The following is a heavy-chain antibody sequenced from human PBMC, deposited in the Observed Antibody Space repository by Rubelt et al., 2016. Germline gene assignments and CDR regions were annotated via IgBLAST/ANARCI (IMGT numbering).Heavy chain of an antibody. CDR3: ARRNGYSSGWYSIRGAFDI. D-gene: IGHD6-19*01. V-gene: IGHV4-34*01. J-gene: IGHJ3*02. Sequence: QVQLQQWGAGLLKPSETLSLTCAVYGGSFSGYYWSWIRQPPGKGLEWIGEINHSGSTDYNPSLKTRVTMSVDTSRNQFSLTVKSVTAADTAVYYWARRNGYSSGWYSIRGAFDIWGQGTMVTVSS. CDR1: GGSFSGYY. CDR2: INHSGST.